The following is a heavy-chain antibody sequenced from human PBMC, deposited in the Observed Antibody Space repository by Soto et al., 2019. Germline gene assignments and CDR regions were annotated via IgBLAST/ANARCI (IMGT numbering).Heavy chain of an antibody. CDR1: GGSISSGGYY. CDR2: IYYSGST. CDR3: ARGHRGYCSGGSCYRAPDY. V-gene: IGHV4-31*03. Sequence: PSETLSLTCTVSGGSISSGGYYWSWIRQHPGKGLEWIGYIYYSGSTYYNPSLKSRVTISVDTSKNQFSLKLSSVTAADTAVYYCARGHRGYCSGGSCYRAPDYWGQGTLVTVSS. D-gene: IGHD2-15*01. J-gene: IGHJ4*02.